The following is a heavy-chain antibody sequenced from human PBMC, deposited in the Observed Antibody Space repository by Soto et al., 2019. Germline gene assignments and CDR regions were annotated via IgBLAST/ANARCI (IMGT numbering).Heavy chain of an antibody. D-gene: IGHD2-2*01. J-gene: IGHJ4*02. Sequence: GGSLRLSCAASGFTFSSYSMNWVRQAPGKGLEWVSSISSSSSYIYYADSVKGRFTISRDNAKNSLYLQMNSLRAEDTAVYYCARSQAPVVPAPFDYWGEGTMVTVYS. CDR2: ISSSSSYI. V-gene: IGHV3-21*01. CDR1: GFTFSSYS. CDR3: ARSQAPVVPAPFDY.